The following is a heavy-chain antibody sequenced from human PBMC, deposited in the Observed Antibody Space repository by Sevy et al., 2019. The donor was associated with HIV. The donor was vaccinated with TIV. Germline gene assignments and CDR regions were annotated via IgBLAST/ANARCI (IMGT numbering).Heavy chain of an antibody. CDR1: GGSFSGYY. D-gene: IGHD3-3*01. J-gene: IGHJ5*02. Sequence: SETLSLTCAVYGGSFSGYYWSWIRQPPGKGLEWIGEINHSGSTNYNPSLKSRVTISVDTSKNQFSLKLSSVTAAETAVYYCARGSQGITIFGVAHNWFDPWGQGTLVTVSS. V-gene: IGHV4-34*01. CDR2: INHSGST. CDR3: ARGSQGITIFGVAHNWFDP.